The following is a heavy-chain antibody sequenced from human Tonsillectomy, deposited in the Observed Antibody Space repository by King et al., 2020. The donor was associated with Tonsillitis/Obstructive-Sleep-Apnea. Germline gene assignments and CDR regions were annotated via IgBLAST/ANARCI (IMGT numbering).Heavy chain of an antibody. J-gene: IGHJ5*02. D-gene: IGHD3-3*01. CDR3: ARRNYDFWSGYYWFDP. CDR2: IYYSGST. CDR1: GGSISSYY. V-gene: IGHV4-59*08. Sequence: QLQESGPGLVKPSETLSLTCTVSGGSISSYYWSWIRQPPGKGLEWIGYIYYSGSTNYNPSLKSRVTISVDTSKNQFSLKLSSVTAADTAVYYCARRNYDFWSGYYWFDPWGQGTLVTVSS.